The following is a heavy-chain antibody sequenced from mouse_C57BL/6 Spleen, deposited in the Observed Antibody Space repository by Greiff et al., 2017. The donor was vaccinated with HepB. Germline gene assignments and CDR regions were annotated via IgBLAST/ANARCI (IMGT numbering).Heavy chain of an antibody. CDR3: ERHEERARGLAY. Sequence: QVQLKQSGAELVKPGASVKLSCKASGYTFTEYTIPWVKQRPGQGLEWIGWFYPGSGSIKYHEKFKDKSTLTADKSSSTVYMELSRLTSEDSAVYFGERHEERARGLAYWGQGTLVTVSA. CDR1: GYTFTEYT. J-gene: IGHJ3*01. V-gene: IGHV1-62-2*01. D-gene: IGHD3-3*01. CDR2: FYPGSGSI.